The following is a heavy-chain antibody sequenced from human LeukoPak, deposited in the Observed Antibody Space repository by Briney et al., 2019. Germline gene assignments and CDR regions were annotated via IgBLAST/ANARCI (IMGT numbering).Heavy chain of an antibody. CDR3: ARDLPIAVAGLFDY. CDR2: ISSSGSTM. CDR1: GFTFSSYV. J-gene: IGHJ4*02. V-gene: IGHV3-48*03. D-gene: IGHD6-19*01. Sequence: GGSLRLSCAASGFTFSSYVMNWVRQAPGKGLEWVSYISSSGSTMYYADSVKGRFTISRDNAKNSLYLQMNSLRAEDTAVYYCARDLPIAVAGLFDYWGQGTLVTVSS.